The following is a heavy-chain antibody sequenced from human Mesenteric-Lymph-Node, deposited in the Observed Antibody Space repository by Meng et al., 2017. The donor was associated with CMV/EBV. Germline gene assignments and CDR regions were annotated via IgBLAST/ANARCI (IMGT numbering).Heavy chain of an antibody. V-gene: IGHV1-8*01. Sequence: ASVKVSCKASGYSFTSHDISWVRQATGQGLEWMGSMKPNSGNTDYAQKFQGRVTMTRNTSISTAYMELSSLRSEDTAVYYCAGDTNWNYRHYYYYGMDVWGQGTTVTVSS. CDR2: MKPNSGNT. D-gene: IGHD1-7*01. CDR1: GYSFTSHD. J-gene: IGHJ6*02. CDR3: AGDTNWNYRHYYYYGMDV.